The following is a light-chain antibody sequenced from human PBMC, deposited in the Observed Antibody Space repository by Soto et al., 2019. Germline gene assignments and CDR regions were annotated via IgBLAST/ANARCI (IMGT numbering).Light chain of an antibody. V-gene: IGLV2-14*01. CDR1: SSDIGGYKY. Sequence: QSVLTQPASVSGSLGQSITISCPGTSSDIGGYKYVSWYQQHPGKAPKLIIFEVSNRPSGVSDRFSCSNSGNTASLTISGLQAEDEADYYCTSYSRYRVLVFGGGTKVTVL. CDR2: EVS. CDR3: TSYSRYRVLV. J-gene: IGLJ3*02.